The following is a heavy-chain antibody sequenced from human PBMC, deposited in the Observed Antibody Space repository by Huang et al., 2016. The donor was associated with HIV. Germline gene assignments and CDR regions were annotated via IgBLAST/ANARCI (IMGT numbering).Heavy chain of an antibody. V-gene: IGHV3-23*01. J-gene: IGHJ4*02. D-gene: IGHD3-3*01. CDR3: AKGRATILDRLDS. Sequence: EVQLLESGGGLVRPGGSLRLSCAASGVTFSRYAMSWVRQAPGKGVEWVSVISGNGETSDYTDSVKGRFTISRDNSKNTVSMQMHSLRVEDTAVYYCAKGRATILDRLDSWGQGTLVTVSS. CDR1: GVTFSRYA. CDR2: ISGNGETS.